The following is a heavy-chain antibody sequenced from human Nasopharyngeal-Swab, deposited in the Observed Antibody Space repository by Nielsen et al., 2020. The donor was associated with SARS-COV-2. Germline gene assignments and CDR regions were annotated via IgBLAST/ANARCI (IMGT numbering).Heavy chain of an antibody. Sequence: SETLSLTCAVSGGSISSSNWWSWVRQPPGKGLEWIGEIYHSGSTNYNPSLKSRVTISVDKSKNQFSLKLSSVTAADTAVYYCARTTPGRISLGALDYWGQGTLVTVSS. J-gene: IGHJ4*02. CDR2: IYHSGST. V-gene: IGHV4-4*02. CDR3: ARTTPGRISLGALDY. D-gene: IGHD4-11*01. CDR1: GGSISSSNW.